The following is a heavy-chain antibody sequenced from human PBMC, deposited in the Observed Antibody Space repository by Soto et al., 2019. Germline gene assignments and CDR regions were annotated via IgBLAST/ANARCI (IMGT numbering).Heavy chain of an antibody. J-gene: IGHJ5*02. CDR3: VRETYGDYVGYFDP. CDR2: IYYSGST. CDR1: ASSISSYY. V-gene: IGHV4-59*12. Sequence: ASATLYLTCTVSASSISSYYWSWIRQPPGKGVEWIGYIYYSGSTNYNPSLKSRVIISVDRSKNQFSLKVRSVTAADTAVYYCVRETYGDYVGYFDPWGQGIKVIVS. D-gene: IGHD2-21*01.